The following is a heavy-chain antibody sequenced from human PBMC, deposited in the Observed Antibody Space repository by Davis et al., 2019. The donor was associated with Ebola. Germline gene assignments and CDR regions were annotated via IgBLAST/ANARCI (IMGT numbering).Heavy chain of an antibody. CDR3: ARVITFGGVIVIWAFDI. J-gene: IGHJ3*02. V-gene: IGHV4-59*11. CDR2: IYSSGST. Sequence: ESLKISCTVSGGSINSHYWSWVRQPPGKGLEWIAFIYSSGSTNHNPSLKSRVTISVDTSKNQFSLKLSSVTAADTAVYYCARVITFGGVIVIWAFDIWGQGTMVTVSS. D-gene: IGHD3-16*02. CDR1: GGSINSHY.